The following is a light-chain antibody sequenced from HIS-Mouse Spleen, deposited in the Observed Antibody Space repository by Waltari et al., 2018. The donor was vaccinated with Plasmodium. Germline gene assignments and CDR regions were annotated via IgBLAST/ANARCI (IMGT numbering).Light chain of an antibody. V-gene: IGKV1-39*01. CDR1: QSISSY. CDR2: AAS. CDR3: QQSYSTPLFT. J-gene: IGKJ3*01. Sequence: DIQMTQSPSSLSASVRDRVTITCRESQSISSYLNWYQQKPGKAPKLLIYAASSLQSGVPSRFSGSGSGTDFTLTISSLQPEDFATYYCQQSYSTPLFTFGPGTKVDIK.